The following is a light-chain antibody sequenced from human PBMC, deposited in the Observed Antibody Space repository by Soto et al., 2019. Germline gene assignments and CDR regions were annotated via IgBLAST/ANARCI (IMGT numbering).Light chain of an antibody. J-gene: IGLJ1*01. CDR3: NSYTGSSTYV. CDR1: SSDVGGYNC. CDR2: EVS. V-gene: IGLV2-14*01. Sequence: QSVLPQPASVSGSPGQSITISCTGNSSDVGGYNCVSWYQQHPGAVPKLMIYEVSNRPSGVPNRFSGSKSGNTAALTISGLQAEDEADYYCNSYTGSSTYVFGTGTKVTV.